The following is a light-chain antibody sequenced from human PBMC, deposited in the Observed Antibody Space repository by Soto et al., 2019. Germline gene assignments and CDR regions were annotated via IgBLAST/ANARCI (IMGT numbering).Light chain of an antibody. CDR3: QQYATSPLT. J-gene: IGKJ4*01. CDR1: RNVNIRY. V-gene: IGKV3-20*01. Sequence: EIVLTQSPGTLSLSPGERATLSCRASRNVNIRYLAWYQQKPGQAPSLLVYATSSRATGIPDRFSGSGSGTVFTLTIERVEAEDFAVYHCQQYATSPLTFGGGTTLEIK. CDR2: ATS.